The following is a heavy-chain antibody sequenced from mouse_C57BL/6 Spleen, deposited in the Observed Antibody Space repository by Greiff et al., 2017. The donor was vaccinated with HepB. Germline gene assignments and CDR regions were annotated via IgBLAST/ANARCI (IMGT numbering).Heavy chain of an antibody. CDR2: IYPGDGDT. CDR1: GYAFSSSW. Sequence: VQLQQSGPELVKPGASVKISCKASGYAFSSSWMNWVKQRPGKGLEWIGRIYPGDGDTNYNGKFKGKATLTADKSSSTAYMQLSSLTSEDSAVYFCARGGWFAYWGQGTLVTVSA. V-gene: IGHV1-82*01. CDR3: ARGGWFAY. J-gene: IGHJ3*01.